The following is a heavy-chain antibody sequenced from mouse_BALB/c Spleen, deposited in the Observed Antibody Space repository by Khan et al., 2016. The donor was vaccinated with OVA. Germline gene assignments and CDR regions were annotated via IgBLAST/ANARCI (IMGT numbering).Heavy chain of an antibody. CDR1: GYTFTSYY. J-gene: IGHJ3*01. CDR3: TRSGYGTFAY. V-gene: IGHV1S81*02. Sequence: VQLQESGAEPVKPGASVRLSCKASGYTFTSYYLYWVKQRPGQGLEWIGDINPSNGGTNFNEKFKSKATLTVDKSSSTAYMRLSSLTSEDSAVYYCTRSGYGTFAYWGQGTLVTVSA. D-gene: IGHD2-1*01. CDR2: INPSNGGT.